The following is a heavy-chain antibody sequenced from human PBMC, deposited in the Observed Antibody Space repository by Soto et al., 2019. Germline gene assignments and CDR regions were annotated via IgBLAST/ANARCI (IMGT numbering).Heavy chain of an antibody. D-gene: IGHD3-10*01. Sequence: QVQLQESGPGLVKPSETLSLTCSVSGASMNTYFWSWIRQPAGKGLEWIGRVYTSGTTNYNPSLKSRVTMSVDTSKKQVSLKLISLTAADTGLYYCARDEPVTGEGFDIWGQGTMVTVS. CDR2: VYTSGTT. J-gene: IGHJ3*02. V-gene: IGHV4-4*07. CDR1: GASMNTYF. CDR3: ARDEPVTGEGFDI.